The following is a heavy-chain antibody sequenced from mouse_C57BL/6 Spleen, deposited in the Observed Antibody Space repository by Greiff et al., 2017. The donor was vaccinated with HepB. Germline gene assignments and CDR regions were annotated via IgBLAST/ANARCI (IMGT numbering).Heavy chain of an antibody. CDR1: GYTFTSYW. CDR3: ARDSSGYGAMDY. D-gene: IGHD3-2*02. V-gene: IGHV1-52*01. Sequence: QVQLQQPGAELVRPGSSVKLSCKASGYTFTSYWMHWVKQRPIQGLEWIGNIDPSDSETHYNQKFKDKATLTVDKSSSTAYMQLSSLTSEDSAVYYCARDSSGYGAMDYWGQGTSVTVSS. CDR2: IDPSDSET. J-gene: IGHJ4*01.